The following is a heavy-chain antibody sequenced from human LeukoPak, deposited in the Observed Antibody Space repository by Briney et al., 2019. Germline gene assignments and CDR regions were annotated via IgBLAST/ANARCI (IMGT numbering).Heavy chain of an antibody. V-gene: IGHV3-11*01. Sequence: GGSLRLSCAASGFTFSDYYMSWIRQAPGKGLEWASYISSSGSTIYYADSVKGRFTISRDNAKNSLYLQMNSLRAEDTAVYYCARVAGYGDYDGYYGMDVWGQGTTVTVSS. CDR1: GFTFSDYY. CDR2: ISSSGSTI. D-gene: IGHD4-17*01. J-gene: IGHJ6*02. CDR3: ARVAGYGDYDGYYGMDV.